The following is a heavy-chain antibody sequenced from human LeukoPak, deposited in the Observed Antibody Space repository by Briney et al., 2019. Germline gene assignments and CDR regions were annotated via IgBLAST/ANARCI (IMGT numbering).Heavy chain of an antibody. D-gene: IGHD6-25*01. Sequence: SETLSLTCAVSGDSITAPNWWSWVRQPPGKGLEWIGEIYHTGSTNYNPSLKSRITISVDKSKDQFSLRLTSLIAADTAVYYCARGGPSSDYKGGAFDLWGQGSLVSVSS. CDR1: GDSITAPNW. V-gene: IGHV4-4*02. J-gene: IGHJ4*02. CDR2: IYHTGST. CDR3: ARGGPSSDYKGGAFDL.